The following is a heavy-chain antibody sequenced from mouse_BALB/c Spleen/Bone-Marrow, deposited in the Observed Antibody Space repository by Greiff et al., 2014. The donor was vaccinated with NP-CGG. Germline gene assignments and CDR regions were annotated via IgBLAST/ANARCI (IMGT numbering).Heavy chain of an antibody. D-gene: IGHD1-2*01. CDR2: INPDSRTI. CDR3: AGNGYYGWMTY. J-gene: IGHJ3*01. Sequence: VQLQQSGGGLVQPGGSLKLSCAASGFDFSGYWMTWVRQAPGKGLEWIGEINPDSRTINYKPSLKEKFIMSRDNAKNTLYLQMSKVRSEDTALYYCAGNGYYGWMTYWGQGTLVTVSA. CDR1: GFDFSGYW. V-gene: IGHV4-1*02.